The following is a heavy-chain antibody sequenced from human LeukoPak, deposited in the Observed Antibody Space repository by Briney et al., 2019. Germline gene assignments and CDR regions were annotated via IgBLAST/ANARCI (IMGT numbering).Heavy chain of an antibody. CDR3: AADITVCSSTSCYMGEDY. CDR2: IVVGSGNT. J-gene: IGHJ4*02. V-gene: IGHV1-58*02. D-gene: IGHD2-2*02. Sequence: GASVKVSCKASGFTFTSSAMQRVRQARGQRLEWIGWIVVGSGNTNYAQKFQERVTITRDMSTSTAYMKLSSLRSEDTAVYYCAADITVCSSTSCYMGEDYWGQGTLVSVSS. CDR1: GFTFTSSA.